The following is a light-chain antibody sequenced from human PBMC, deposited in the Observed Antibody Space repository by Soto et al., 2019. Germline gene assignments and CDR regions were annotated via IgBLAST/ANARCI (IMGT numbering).Light chain of an antibody. Sequence: EIVLTQSPATLSLSPGERATLSCWASQTVYSHLAWYQQKPGQAPRLLIYDTSNRATGIPIRFSGSGSGTDFTLTISSLEPEDFAVYYYQQRNTWPETFGQGTKLEIK. CDR2: DTS. J-gene: IGKJ2*01. CDR1: QTVYSH. CDR3: QQRNTWPET. V-gene: IGKV3-11*01.